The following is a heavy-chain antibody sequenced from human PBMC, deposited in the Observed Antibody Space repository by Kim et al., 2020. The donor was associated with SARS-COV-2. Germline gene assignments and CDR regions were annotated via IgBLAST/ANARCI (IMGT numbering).Heavy chain of an antibody. V-gene: IGHV4-34*01. CDR3: ARGLTVTTLYYYYGMDV. Sequence: SETLSLTCAVYGGSFSGYYWSWIRQPPGKGLEWIGEINHSGSTNYNPSLKSRVTISVDTSKNQFSLKLSSVTAADTAVYYCARGLTVTTLYYYYGMDVWGHGDTVTVSS. CDR1: GGSFSGYY. J-gene: IGHJ6*02. CDR2: INHSGST. D-gene: IGHD4-17*01.